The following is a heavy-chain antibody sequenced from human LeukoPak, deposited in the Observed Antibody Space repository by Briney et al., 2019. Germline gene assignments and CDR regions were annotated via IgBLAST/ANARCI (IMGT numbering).Heavy chain of an antibody. V-gene: IGHV3-NL1*01. CDR2: LYRGGST. J-gene: IGHJ6*03. CDR3: ARKDIVGYYLDV. Sequence: GGSLRLSCAASGFTFSSYAMHWVRQAPGKGLEWVSILYRGGSTKYADSVRGRFIISRDDSKNALFLQMNSLRAEDMGVYYCARKDIVGYYLDVWGKGTTVTISS. D-gene: IGHD2-15*01. CDR1: GFTFSSYA.